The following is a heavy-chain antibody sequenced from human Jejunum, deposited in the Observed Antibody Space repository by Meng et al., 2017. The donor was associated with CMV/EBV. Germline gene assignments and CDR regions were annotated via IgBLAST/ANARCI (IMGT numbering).Heavy chain of an antibody. CDR2: INSDGSDT. V-gene: IGHV3-74*01. Sequence: EGRWGESGGGLFAPGGSLGLACAASGCAFSSNWMHWVRQAPGKGLVWVSHINSDGSDTNYADSVKGRFTISRDNAKNTLYLQMNSLRDEDTAVYYCARVEQEMCWGQGTLVTVSS. CDR3: ARVEQEMC. D-gene: IGHD1/OR15-1a*01. CDR1: GCAFSSNW. J-gene: IGHJ4*02.